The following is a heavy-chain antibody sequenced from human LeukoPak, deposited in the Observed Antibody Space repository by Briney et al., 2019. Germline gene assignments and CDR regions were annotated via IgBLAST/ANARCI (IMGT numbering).Heavy chain of an antibody. Sequence: SVKVSCKASGGTFSSYAISWVRQAPGQGLEWMGGIIPIFGTANYAKKFQGRVTITADESTSTAYMELSSLRSEDTAVYYCARTIDYGDYLDWFDPWGQGTLVTVSS. CDR1: GGTFSSYA. CDR3: ARTIDYGDYLDWFDP. J-gene: IGHJ5*02. V-gene: IGHV1-69*13. D-gene: IGHD4-17*01. CDR2: IIPIFGTA.